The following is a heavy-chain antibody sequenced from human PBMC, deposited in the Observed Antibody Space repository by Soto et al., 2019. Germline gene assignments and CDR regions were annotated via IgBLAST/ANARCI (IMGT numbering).Heavy chain of an antibody. CDR3: ARGMMRFLEWLST. D-gene: IGHD3-3*01. V-gene: IGHV1-46*02. CDR1: GYTFNNYY. Sequence: ASVKVSCTASGYTFNNYYLHWVRQAPGQGLEWMGVINPSGDSATYAQKFQGRVTMTRNTSISTAYMELSSLRSEDTAVYYCARGMMRFLEWLSTWGQGTLVTVSS. J-gene: IGHJ5*02. CDR2: INPSGDSA.